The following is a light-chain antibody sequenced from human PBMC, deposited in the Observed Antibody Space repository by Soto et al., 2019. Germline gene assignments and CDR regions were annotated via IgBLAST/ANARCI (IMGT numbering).Light chain of an antibody. V-gene: IGKV3-20*01. CDR1: QSLSNNIY. Sequence: EIVLTQSPGTLSLSPGERATLSCRASQSLSNNIYLAWYQQKPGQAPRLLIYGASSRATGIPNRFSGSGSGTEFTVTISSLQSEDFAIYYCQQYDIWPPYTFGQGTKVDIK. J-gene: IGKJ2*01. CDR2: GAS. CDR3: QQYDIWPPYT.